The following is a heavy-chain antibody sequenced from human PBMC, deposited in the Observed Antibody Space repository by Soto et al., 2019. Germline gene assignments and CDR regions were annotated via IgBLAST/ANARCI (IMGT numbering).Heavy chain of an antibody. D-gene: IGHD6-13*01. CDR3: ARDGEVGAAGTGNWFDP. J-gene: IGHJ5*02. CDR1: GGTFSSYA. Sequence: QVQLVQSGAEVKKPGSSVKVSCKASGGTFSSYAISWVRQAPGQGLEWMGGIIPIFGTANYAQKFQGRVTITADESTSTAYMELSSLRSEDTAAYYCARDGEVGAAGTGNWFDPWGQGTLVTVSS. CDR2: IIPIFGTA. V-gene: IGHV1-69*01.